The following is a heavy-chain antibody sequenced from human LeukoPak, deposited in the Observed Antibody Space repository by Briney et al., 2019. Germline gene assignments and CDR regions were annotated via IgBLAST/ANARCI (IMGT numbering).Heavy chain of an antibody. CDR3: ARDGISCTGGYCYFAD. V-gene: IGHV3-74*01. J-gene: IGHJ4*02. Sequence: PGGSLRLSCAASTLTFSNYWMHWVRQAPGKGLLLVSLINGDWSSTAYADSVKGRFTISRDNAKNTLYLQMNSLRAEDTAVYYCARDGISCTGGYCYFADWGQGILVTVSS. CDR1: TLTFSNYW. CDR2: INGDWSST. D-gene: IGHD2-8*02.